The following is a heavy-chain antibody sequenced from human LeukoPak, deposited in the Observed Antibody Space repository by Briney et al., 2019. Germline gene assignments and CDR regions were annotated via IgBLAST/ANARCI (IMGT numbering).Heavy chain of an antibody. J-gene: IGHJ4*02. CDR3: AREPRYDILTGYYPFDY. Sequence: SETLSLTCTVSGGSIRSYYWSWIRQPPGKGLEWIGYIYYSGSTNYNPSLKSRVTISVDTPKNQFSLKLSSVTAADTAVYYCAREPRYDILTGYYPFDYWGQGTLVTVSS. CDR1: GGSIRSYY. CDR2: IYYSGST. V-gene: IGHV4-59*01. D-gene: IGHD3-9*01.